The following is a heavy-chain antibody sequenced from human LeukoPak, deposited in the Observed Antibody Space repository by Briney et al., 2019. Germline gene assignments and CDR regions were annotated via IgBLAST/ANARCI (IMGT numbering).Heavy chain of an antibody. J-gene: IGHJ4*02. CDR3: ARDRDSSGPVDY. D-gene: IGHD3-22*01. V-gene: IGHV3-21*01. CDR1: GFTFSSYS. CDR2: ISSSSYI. Sequence: PGGSLRLSCAASGFTFSSYSMNWVRQAPGKGLEWVSSISSSSYIYYADSVKGRFTISRDNAKNSLYLQMNSLRAEDTAVYYCARDRDSSGPVDYWGQGTLVTVSS.